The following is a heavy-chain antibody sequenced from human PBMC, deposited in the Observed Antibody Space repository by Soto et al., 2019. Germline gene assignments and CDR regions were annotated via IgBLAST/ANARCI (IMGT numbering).Heavy chain of an antibody. V-gene: IGHV1-8*01. J-gene: IGHJ2*01. CDR1: GYTFTSYD. CDR2: MNPDSGNT. D-gene: IGHD3-3*01. CDR3: ARGLNPYYDFWSGSSYWYFDL. Sequence: QVQLVQSGAEVKKPGASVKVSCKASGYTFTSYDINWVRQATGQGLEWMGWMNPDSGNTGYAQKFQGRVTMTRNTSISTAYMELSSLRSEDTAVYYCARGLNPYYDFWSGSSYWYFDLWGRGTLVTVSS.